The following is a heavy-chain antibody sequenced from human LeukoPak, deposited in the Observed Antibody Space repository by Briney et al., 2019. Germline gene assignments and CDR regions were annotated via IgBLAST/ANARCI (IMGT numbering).Heavy chain of an antibody. CDR2: MNPNSGNT. Sequence: ASVKVSCKASGYTFTSYYMHWVRQAPGQGLEWMGWMNPNSGNTGYAQKFQGRVTITRNTSISTAYMELSSLRSEDTAVYYCARGTYEDMGSSSNWFDPWGQGTLVTVSS. V-gene: IGHV1-8*03. J-gene: IGHJ5*02. CDR1: GYTFTSYY. CDR3: ARGTYEDMGSSSNWFDP. D-gene: IGHD6-6*01.